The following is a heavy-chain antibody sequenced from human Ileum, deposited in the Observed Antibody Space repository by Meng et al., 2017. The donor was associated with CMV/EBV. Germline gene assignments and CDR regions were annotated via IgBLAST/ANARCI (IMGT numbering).Heavy chain of an antibody. CDR3: AHSRIVLTGWRTYYYYYGLDV. V-gene: IGHV2-5*01. D-gene: IGHD3-9*01. J-gene: IGHJ6*02. Sequence: SGPTLVKPTQTLTLTCTFSGFSFSTSGVGVVWIRQPPEKAPEWLALIYWNDDKRYSPSLKGRLTITKDPSKNQVVLTMTNMDPVDTATYYCAHSRIVLTGWRTYYYYYGLDVWGQGITVTVSS. CDR2: IYWNDDK. CDR1: GFSFSTSGVG.